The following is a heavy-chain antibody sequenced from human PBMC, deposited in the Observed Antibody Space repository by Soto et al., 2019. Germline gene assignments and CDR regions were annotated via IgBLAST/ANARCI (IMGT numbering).Heavy chain of an antibody. V-gene: IGHV1-69*12. Sequence: QVQLVQSGAEVKKPGSSVKVSCKASGGTFSSYAISWVRQAPGQGLEWMGGIIPIFGTANYAQKFQGRVTITADESTSTAYMELSSLRSEDTAXXXXXXXXXXXXXLDYWGQGTLVTVSS. CDR2: IIPIFGTA. CDR1: GGTFSSYA. J-gene: IGHJ4*02. CDR3: XXXXXXXXXLDY.